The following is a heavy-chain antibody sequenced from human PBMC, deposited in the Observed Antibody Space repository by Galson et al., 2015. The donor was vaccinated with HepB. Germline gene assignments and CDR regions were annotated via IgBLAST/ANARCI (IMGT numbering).Heavy chain of an antibody. CDR1: GFTFSSSA. V-gene: IGHV3-23*01. CDR2: ISGSGGST. J-gene: IGHJ5*02. D-gene: IGHD1-26*01. CDR3: AKEGELLPGARGFDP. Sequence: SLRLSCAASGFTFSSSAMSWVRQAPGKGLEWVSGISGSGGSTYYADSVKGRFTISRDNSKNTLYLQMNSLRAEDTAVYYCAKEGELLPGARGFDPWGQGTLVTVSS.